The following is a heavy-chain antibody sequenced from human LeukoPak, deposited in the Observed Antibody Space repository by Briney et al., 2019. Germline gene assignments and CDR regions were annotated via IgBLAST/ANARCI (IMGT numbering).Heavy chain of an antibody. D-gene: IGHD6-19*01. CDR1: GFTFSSYN. Sequence: PGGSLRLSCAASGFTFSSYNMNWVRQPPGKGLEWVSSISSSSGHIHYADSVKGRFTISRDNANNSLYLQMNSLRDEDTAVYYCARDPGTVADPYLDYWGQGSLVTVSS. J-gene: IGHJ4*02. CDR3: ARDPGTVADPYLDY. CDR2: ISSSSGHI. V-gene: IGHV3-21*01.